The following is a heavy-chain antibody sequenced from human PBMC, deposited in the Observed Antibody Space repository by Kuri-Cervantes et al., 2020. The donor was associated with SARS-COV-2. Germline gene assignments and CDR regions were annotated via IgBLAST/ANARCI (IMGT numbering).Heavy chain of an antibody. J-gene: IGHJ4*02. V-gene: IGHV5-10-1*01. CDR1: GYRFTSYW. D-gene: IGHD1-26*01. Sequence: GESLKISCKGCGYRFTSYWISWVRQMPGKGLEWMGRIDPSDSYTNYSPSFQGHVTISADKSISTAYLQWSSLKASDTAMYYCARQGWELFQWSNDFDYWGQGTLVTVS. CDR2: IDPSDSYT. CDR3: ARQGWELFQWSNDFDY.